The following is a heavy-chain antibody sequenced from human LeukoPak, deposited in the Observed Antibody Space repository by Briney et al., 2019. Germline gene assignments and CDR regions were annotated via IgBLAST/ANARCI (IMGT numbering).Heavy chain of an antibody. CDR1: GFTLSSYA. J-gene: IGHJ4*02. D-gene: IGHD2-15*01. CDR2: ISDTGNT. CDR3: AKAPVTTCRGAFCYPFDY. V-gene: IGHV3-23*01. Sequence: GGSLRLSCAASGFTLSSYAMSWVRQAPGKGLEWVSAISDTGNTYHADSVKGRFTISRDSFKNTLFLQMNRLRPEDAAVYYCAKAPVTTCRGAFCYPFDYWGLGTLVTVSS.